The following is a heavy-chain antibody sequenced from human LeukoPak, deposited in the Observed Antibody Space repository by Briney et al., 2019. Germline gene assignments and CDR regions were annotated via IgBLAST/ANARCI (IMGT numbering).Heavy chain of an antibody. J-gene: IGHJ4*02. CDR3: AKGPEIYYGSGSFDY. D-gene: IGHD3-10*01. CDR1: GFTFSIYA. V-gene: IGHV3-23*01. CDR2: ITGSVDNT. Sequence: GGSLRLSCAASGFTFSIYAMNWVRQAPGRGLEWVSSITGSVDNTNYADSVKGRFTISNDNSKNTLFLQMNSLRDEDTALYCGAKGPEIYYGSGSFDYWGQGALVTVSS.